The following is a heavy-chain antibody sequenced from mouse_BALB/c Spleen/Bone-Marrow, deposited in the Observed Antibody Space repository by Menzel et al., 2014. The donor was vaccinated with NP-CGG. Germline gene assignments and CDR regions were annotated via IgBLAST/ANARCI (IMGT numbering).Heavy chain of an antibody. CDR3: ARGGWLRDAMDY. J-gene: IGHJ4*01. Sequence: VQLQQSGAELVRPGASVKLTCKASGYTFTSYYIHWVKQRPGQGLEWIGWIYPGNVNTKYNEKFKGKATLTADKSSSTAYMQLSSLTSEDSAVYFCARGGWLRDAMDYWGQGTSVTVSS. CDR2: IYPGNVNT. V-gene: IGHV1S56*01. CDR1: GYTFTSYY. D-gene: IGHD2-2*01.